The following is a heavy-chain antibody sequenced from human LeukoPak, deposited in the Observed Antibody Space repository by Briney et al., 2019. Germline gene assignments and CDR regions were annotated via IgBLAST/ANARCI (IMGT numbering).Heavy chain of an antibody. V-gene: IGHV3-7*01. CDR2: IKQDGSEK. CDR1: GFTFSSYW. Sequence: GGSLRLSCAASGFTFSSYWMSWVRQAPGKGLEWVANIKQDGSEKYYVDSVKGRFTISRDNAKNSLYLQMNSLRAEDTAVYYCARLRLRFLEWLPFSYWGQGTLVTVSS. CDR3: ARLRLRFLEWLPFSY. J-gene: IGHJ4*02. D-gene: IGHD3-3*01.